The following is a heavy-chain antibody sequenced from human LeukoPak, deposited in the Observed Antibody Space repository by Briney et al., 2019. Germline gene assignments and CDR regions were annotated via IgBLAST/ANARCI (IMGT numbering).Heavy chain of an antibody. CDR1: GFTFSSYA. CDR3: ARDAGSSGWDYGMDV. D-gene: IGHD6-19*01. Sequence: GGSLRLSCAASGFTFSSYAMHWVRQAPGKGLEWVAVISYDGSNKYYADSVKGRFTISRDNSKNTLYLQMNSLRAEDTAVYYCARDAGSSGWDYGMDVWGQGTTVTVSS. J-gene: IGHJ6*02. CDR2: ISYDGSNK. V-gene: IGHV3-30-3*01.